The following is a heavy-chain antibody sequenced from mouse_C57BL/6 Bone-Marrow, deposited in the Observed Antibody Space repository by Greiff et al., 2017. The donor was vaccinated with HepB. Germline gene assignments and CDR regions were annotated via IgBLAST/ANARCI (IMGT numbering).Heavy chain of an antibody. D-gene: IGHD1-1*01. J-gene: IGHJ2*01. Sequence: VKLVESDAELVKPGASVKISCKVSGYTFTDHTIHWMKQRPEQGLEWIGYIHPRDGSTKYNEKFKGKATLTADKSSSTAYMQLNSLTSEDSAVYFCADYYYGSREDYFDYWGQGTTLTVSS. V-gene: IGHV1-78*01. CDR2: IHPRDGST. CDR3: ADYYYGSREDYFDY. CDR1: GYTFTDHT.